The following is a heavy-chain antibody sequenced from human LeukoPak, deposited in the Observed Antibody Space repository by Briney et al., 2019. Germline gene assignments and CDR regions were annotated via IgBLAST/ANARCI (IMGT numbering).Heavy chain of an antibody. D-gene: IGHD5-12*01. CDR1: GFTVSSNY. CDR2: IYSGGST. Sequence: GGSLRLACAASGFTVSSNYMSWVRQAPGKGLEWVSVIYSGGSTYYADSVKGRFTISRDNSKNTLYLQMNSLRAEDTAVYYCARAVDNKAFDIWGQGTMVTVSS. J-gene: IGHJ3*02. CDR3: ARAVDNKAFDI. V-gene: IGHV3-66*01.